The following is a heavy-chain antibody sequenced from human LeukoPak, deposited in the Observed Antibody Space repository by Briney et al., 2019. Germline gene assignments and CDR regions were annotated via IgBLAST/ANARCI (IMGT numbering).Heavy chain of an antibody. D-gene: IGHD3-22*01. J-gene: IGHJ6*02. V-gene: IGHV3-33*01. CDR2: IWYDGCNK. CDR1: GFTFSSYG. Sequence: GGSLRLSCAASGFTFSSYGMHWVRQAPGKGLEWVAVIWYDGCNKYYADSVKGRFTISRDNSKNTLYLQMNSLRAEDTAVYYCARGPYDRPYYGMDVWGQGTTVTVS. CDR3: ARGPYDRPYYGMDV.